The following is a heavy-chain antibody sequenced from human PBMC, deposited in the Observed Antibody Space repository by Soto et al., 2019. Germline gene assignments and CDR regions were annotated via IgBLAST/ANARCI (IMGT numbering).Heavy chain of an antibody. J-gene: IGHJ6*02. D-gene: IGHD5-18*01. CDR2: INSDGSTT. CDR3: AREGYSYGYGYYYYNGMDV. V-gene: IGHV3-74*01. CDR1: GFTFRSYW. Sequence: EVQLVESGGGLVQPGGSLRLSCAASGFTFRSYWMHWVRQAPGKGLVWVSRINSDGSTTNYADSVKGRFTISRDNAKNTLYLQMNSLRAEDTAVYYCAREGYSYGYGYYYYNGMDVWGQGTTVTVSS.